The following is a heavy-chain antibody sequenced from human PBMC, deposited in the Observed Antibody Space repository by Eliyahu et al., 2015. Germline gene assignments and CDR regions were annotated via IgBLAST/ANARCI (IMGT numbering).Heavy chain of an antibody. CDR1: GYTXTSYY. CDR2: INPSGGST. J-gene: IGHJ4*02. D-gene: IGHD3-16*01. V-gene: IGHV1-46*01. CDR3: ARAAYDYVWRIDY. Sequence: QVQLVQSGAEVKKPGASXKVSXXAXGYTXTSYYMHWXRQAPGQGLEWMGIINPSGGSTSYAQKFQGRVTMTRDTSTSTVYMELSSLRSEDTAVYYCARAAYDYVWRIDYWGQGTLVTVSS.